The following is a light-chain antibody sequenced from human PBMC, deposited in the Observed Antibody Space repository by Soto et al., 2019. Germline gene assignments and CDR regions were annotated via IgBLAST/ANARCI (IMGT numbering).Light chain of an antibody. J-gene: IGLJ1*01. CDR2: HVS. Sequence: QSVLTQPPSASGSPGQSVTISCTGAGTDVGQYNYVSWYQQHPGKAPKLLIHHVSRRPSGVPARFSGSKSGNTASLTVSGLQTEDEADYFCSSYAGTNNHHVFGTGTKLTVL. CDR3: SSYAGTNNHHV. V-gene: IGLV2-8*01. CDR1: GTDVGQYNY.